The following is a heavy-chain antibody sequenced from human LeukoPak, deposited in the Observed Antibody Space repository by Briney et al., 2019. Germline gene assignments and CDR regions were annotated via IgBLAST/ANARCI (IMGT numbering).Heavy chain of an antibody. D-gene: IGHD1-26*01. Sequence: GGSLRLSCAASGFNFDDYGMSWVRQAPGKGLEWVSGINWNGDSTGYADSVKGRFTISRDNAKNSLYLQMNSLRAEDTALYYCARDEPWGQGATDNFDYWDQGTLVTVSS. CDR3: ARDEPWGQGATDNFDY. CDR2: INWNGDST. CDR1: GFNFDDYG. V-gene: IGHV3-20*04. J-gene: IGHJ4*02.